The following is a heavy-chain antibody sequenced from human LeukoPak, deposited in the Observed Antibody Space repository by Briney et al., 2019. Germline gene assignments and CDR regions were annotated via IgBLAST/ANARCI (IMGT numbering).Heavy chain of an antibody. D-gene: IGHD3-22*01. Sequence: SETLSLTCTVSGGSISSGGYYWSWIRQHPGKGLEWIGYIYYSGSTYYNPSLKSRVTISVDTSKNQFSLKLSSVTAADTAVYYSARGPVDYDSSGYYGSFDYWGQGTLVTVSS. J-gene: IGHJ4*02. CDR2: IYYSGST. CDR3: ARGPVDYDSSGYYGSFDY. V-gene: IGHV4-31*03. CDR1: GGSISSGGYY.